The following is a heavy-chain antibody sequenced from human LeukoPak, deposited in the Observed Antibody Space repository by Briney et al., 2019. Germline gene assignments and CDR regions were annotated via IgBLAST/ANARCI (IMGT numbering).Heavy chain of an antibody. CDR3: ARSFWSGYTPFDY. Sequence: GGSLRLSCAASGFTFSSYAMRWVRQAPGKGLEWVAVISYDGSNKYYADSVKGRFTISRDNSKNTLYLQMNSLRAEDTAVYYCARSFWSGYTPFDYWGQGTLVTVSS. V-gene: IGHV3-30-3*01. CDR1: GFTFSSYA. D-gene: IGHD3-3*01. CDR2: ISYDGSNK. J-gene: IGHJ4*02.